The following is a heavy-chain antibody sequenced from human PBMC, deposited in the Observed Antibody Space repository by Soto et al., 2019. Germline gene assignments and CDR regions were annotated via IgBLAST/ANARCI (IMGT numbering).Heavy chain of an antibody. CDR3: ARGCSSTSCYPDGAYYYGMDV. V-gene: IGHV1-69*01. D-gene: IGHD2-2*01. CDR1: GGTLSSYA. J-gene: IGHJ6*02. CDR2: IIPIFGTA. Sequence: QVQLVQSGAEVKKPGSSVKVSCKASGGTLSSYAISWVRQAPGQGLEWMGGIIPIFGTANYAQKFQGRVTITADESTRTAYMELSSLRSEDTAVYYCARGCSSTSCYPDGAYYYGMDVWGQGTTVTVSS.